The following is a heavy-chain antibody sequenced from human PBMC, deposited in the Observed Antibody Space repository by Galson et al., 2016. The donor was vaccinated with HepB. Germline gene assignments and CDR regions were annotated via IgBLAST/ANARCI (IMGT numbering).Heavy chain of an antibody. CDR1: GYTFTNYD. V-gene: IGHV1-8*02. J-gene: IGHJ4*02. CDR3: ARNRPFTGDFDY. D-gene: IGHD7-27*01. Sequence: SVKVSCKASGYTFTNYDFNWVRQAPGQGPEWLGWMTPNSGNTGYAQKFQGRLSLTRDISTSTAYMELSSLTPDDTAVYYCARNRPFTGDFDYWGQGTLVTVSS. CDR2: MTPNSGNT.